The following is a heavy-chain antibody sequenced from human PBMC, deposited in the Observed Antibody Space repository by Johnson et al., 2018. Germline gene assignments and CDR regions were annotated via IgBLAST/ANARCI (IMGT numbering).Heavy chain of an antibody. CDR1: GFKFRDYY. CDR2: ISGKTNAT. CDR3: VVLDYGDS. Sequence: QVQLVESGGGLVKPGGSXTLSCVASGFKFRDYYMNWMRQAPGKGLEWVSYISGKTNATHYADSAKGRFTISRDNAKNSVYLQMNSLRVEDTAVYYCVVLDYGDSWGQGTLVTVSS. J-gene: IGHJ4*02. D-gene: IGHD3-16*01. V-gene: IGHV3-11*01.